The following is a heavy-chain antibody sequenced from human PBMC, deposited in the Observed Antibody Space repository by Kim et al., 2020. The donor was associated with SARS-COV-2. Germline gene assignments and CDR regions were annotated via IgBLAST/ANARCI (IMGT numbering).Heavy chain of an antibody. CDR3: VRENYWAFNI. V-gene: IGHV3-48*04. D-gene: IGHD1-7*01. Sequence: GGSLRLSCATSGFTLSLYSMNWVRQAPGKGLEWVSHISDVSTTTKYADSVKGRFTISRDNTKNSLYLQMNGLRAEDTAVYYCVRENYWAFNIWGHGTVVTVSS. CDR1: GFTLSLYS. J-gene: IGHJ3*02. CDR2: ISDVSTTT.